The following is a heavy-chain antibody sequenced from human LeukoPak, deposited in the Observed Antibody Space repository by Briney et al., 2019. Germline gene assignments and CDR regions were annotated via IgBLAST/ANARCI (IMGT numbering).Heavy chain of an antibody. CDR3: AVAGVRYYDSSGLYAFDV. D-gene: IGHD3-22*01. V-gene: IGHV4-39*01. CDR2: IFYSGST. J-gene: IGHJ3*01. CDR1: GGSISSSNYF. Sequence: PSETLSLTCTLSGGSISSSNYFCGWIRQPPGKGLEWNGTIFYSGSTYYNPSLKSRVTISVDTSKNQFSLKLNSVTAADTAVYYCAVAGVRYYDSSGLYAFDVWGQGTMVTVSS.